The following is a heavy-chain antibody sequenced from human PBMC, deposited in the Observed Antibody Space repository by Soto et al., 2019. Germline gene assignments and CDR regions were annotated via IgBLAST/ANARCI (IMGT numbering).Heavy chain of an antibody. CDR1: GFTFSGSA. CDR2: IRSKANSYAT. Sequence: GGSLRLSCAASGFTFSGSAMHWVRQASGKGLEWVGRIRSKANSYATAYAASVKGRFTISRDDSKNTAYLQMNSLKTEDTAVYYCTRWGMYSSSPEGMDVWGQGTTVTVSS. CDR3: TRWGMYSSSPEGMDV. V-gene: IGHV3-73*01. D-gene: IGHD6-13*01. J-gene: IGHJ6*02.